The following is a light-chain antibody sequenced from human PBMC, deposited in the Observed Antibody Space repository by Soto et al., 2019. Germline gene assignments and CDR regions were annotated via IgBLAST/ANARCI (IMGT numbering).Light chain of an antibody. J-gene: IGLJ2*01. V-gene: IGLV1-44*01. CDR1: RSNIAGNA. Sequence: QSVLSQPPSASGTPGQRVTISCSGTRSNIAGNAVNWYQQLPGTAPKLHIFSDSQRPSGVPDRFSASKYGTSASLAISGLQADDVALYHCVVWDDILNRSVFGGGTKLTVL. CDR2: SDS. CDR3: VVWDDILNRSV.